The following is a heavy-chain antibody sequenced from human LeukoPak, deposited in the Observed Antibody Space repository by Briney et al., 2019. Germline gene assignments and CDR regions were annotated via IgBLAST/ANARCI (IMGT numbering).Heavy chain of an antibody. CDR3: AKSSEDILTGYLYY. V-gene: IGHV3-9*01. Sequence: PGGSLRLSCAASGFTFDDYAMHWVRQAPGKGLEWVSGISWNSGSIGYADSVNGRFTISRDNAKNSLYLQMNSLRAEDTALYYCAKSSEDILTGYLYYWGQGTLVTVSS. CDR2: ISWNSGSI. J-gene: IGHJ4*02. D-gene: IGHD3-9*01. CDR1: GFTFDDYA.